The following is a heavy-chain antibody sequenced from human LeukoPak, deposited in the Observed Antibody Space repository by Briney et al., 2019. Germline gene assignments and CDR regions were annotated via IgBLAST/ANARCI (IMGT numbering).Heavy chain of an antibody. D-gene: IGHD6-19*01. J-gene: IGHJ4*02. Sequence: ASVKVSCKASGYTLTSYGISWVRQAPGQGLEWMGWISAYNGNTNYAEKLQGRVTMTTDTSTSTAYMELRSLRSDDTAVYYCARARRDSSGWGKNDYWGQGTLVTVSS. CDR3: ARARRDSSGWGKNDY. CDR2: ISAYNGNT. V-gene: IGHV1-18*01. CDR1: GYTLTSYG.